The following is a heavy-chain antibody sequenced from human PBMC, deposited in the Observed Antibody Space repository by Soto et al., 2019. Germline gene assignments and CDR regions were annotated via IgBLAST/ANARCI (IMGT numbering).Heavy chain of an antibody. CDR3: ARDFRPNQPTNCFDP. CDR2: IIPIFGTA. J-gene: IGHJ5*02. V-gene: IGHV1-69*13. Sequence: GASVKVSCKASGGTFSSYAISWVRQAPGQGLEWMGGIIPIFGTANYAQKLQGRVTITADESTSTAYMELSSLRSEDTAFYYCARDFRPNQPTNCFDPWGQGTLVTVSS. CDR1: GGTFSSYA.